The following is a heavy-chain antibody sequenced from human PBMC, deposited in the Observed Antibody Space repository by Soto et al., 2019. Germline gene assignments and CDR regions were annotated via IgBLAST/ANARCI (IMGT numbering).Heavy chain of an antibody. J-gene: IGHJ5*02. CDR1: GFTFSSYA. Sequence: QVQLVESGGGVVQPGRSPRLSCAASGFTFSSYAMHWVRQAPGKGLEWVAVISYDGSNKYYADSVKGRFTISRDNSKNTLYLQMNSLRAEDTAVYYCARDLGAIWFGELSGWFDPWGQGTLVTVSS. CDR2: ISYDGSNK. CDR3: ARDLGAIWFGELSGWFDP. V-gene: IGHV3-30-3*01. D-gene: IGHD3-10*01.